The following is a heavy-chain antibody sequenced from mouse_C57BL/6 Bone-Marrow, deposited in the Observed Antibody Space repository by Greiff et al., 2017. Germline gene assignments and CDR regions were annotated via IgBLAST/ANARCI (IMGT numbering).Heavy chain of an antibody. CDR3: AKQGRGASF. J-gene: IGHJ2*01. CDR1: GFSFTSYG. CDR2: IWGDGST. D-gene: IGHD6-1*01. V-gene: IGHV2-3*01. Sequence: VQVVEPGPGLVAPSQRLSITCTVSGFSFTSYGVSWVRQPPGKGLEWLGVIWGDGSTNYHSALISRLSISTVNSKSQDFLKLNSLQTDDTATYYCAKQGRGASFWGQGTTLTGSS.